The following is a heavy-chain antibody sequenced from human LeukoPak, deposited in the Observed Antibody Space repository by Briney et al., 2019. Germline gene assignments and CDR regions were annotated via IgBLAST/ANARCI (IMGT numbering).Heavy chain of an antibody. V-gene: IGHV3-7*01. J-gene: IGHJ3*02. CDR2: IKQDGSEK. Sequence: GGSLRLSCAASGFTLSSYWMTWVRQAPGKGLEWVAYIKQDGSEKYYMDSVKGRFTISRDNAKNSLYLQMNSLRAEDTAVYFCAGHYDSSGYRVDVFDIWGQGTMVTVSS. CDR3: AGHYDSSGYRVDVFDI. CDR1: GFTLSSYW. D-gene: IGHD3-22*01.